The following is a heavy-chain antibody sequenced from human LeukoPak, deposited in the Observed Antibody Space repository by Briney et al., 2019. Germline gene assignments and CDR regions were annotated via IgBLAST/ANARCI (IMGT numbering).Heavy chain of an antibody. D-gene: IGHD2-2*01. CDR1: GLTISMYW. CDR3: VSRRCSITACYVASLNCFDY. J-gene: IGHJ4*02. V-gene: IGHV3-7*03. CDR2: IKQDGSEK. Sequence: PGGSLRLSCEVSGLTISMYWLTWVRQAPGKGLEWVANIKQDGSEKNYVDSVKGRFTISRDNTKNSLYLQMNSLRDEDTAVYHCVSRRCSITACYVASLNCFDYWGQGTLVTVSS.